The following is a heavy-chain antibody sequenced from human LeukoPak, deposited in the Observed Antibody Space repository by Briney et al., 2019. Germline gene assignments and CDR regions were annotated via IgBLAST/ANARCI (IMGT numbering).Heavy chain of an antibody. CDR2: ISGSGGST. Sequence: GGSLRLSCAASGFTFSSYAMSWVRQAPGKGLEWVSAISGSGGSTYYADSVKGRFTISRDNSKNTLYLQMNSLRAEDTAVYYCAKQSSRFPAGPYYFDYWGQGTLVTVSS. V-gene: IGHV3-23*01. D-gene: IGHD6-13*01. CDR3: AKQSSRFPAGPYYFDY. CDR1: GFTFSSYA. J-gene: IGHJ4*02.